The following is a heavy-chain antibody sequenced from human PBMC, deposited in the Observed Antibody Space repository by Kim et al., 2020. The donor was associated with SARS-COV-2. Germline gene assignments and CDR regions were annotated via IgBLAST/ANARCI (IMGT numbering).Heavy chain of an antibody. V-gene: IGHV3-23*01. CDR1: TFSFSTYA. Sequence: GGSLRLSCAASTFSFSTYAISWVRQTPGKGLEWVSVISASGDYIYYADSVKGRFIISRDNSKNTVYLQMNSLRAEDTALYYCAKKTFGPSDWFDPWGQGTLVTVSS. J-gene: IGHJ5*02. D-gene: IGHD3-10*01. CDR3: AKKTFGPSDWFDP. CDR2: ISASGDYI.